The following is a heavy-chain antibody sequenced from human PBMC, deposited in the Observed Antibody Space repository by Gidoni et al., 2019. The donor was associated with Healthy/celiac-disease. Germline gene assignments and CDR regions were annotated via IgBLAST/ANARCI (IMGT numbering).Heavy chain of an antibody. CDR1: GYTFTGYY. V-gene: IGHV1-2*04. CDR2: INPNSGGT. J-gene: IGHJ4*02. Sequence: QVQLVQSGAEVKKPGASVKVFCTASGYTFTGYYMHWVRQAPGQGLEWMGWINPNSGGTNYAQKFQGWVTMTRDTSISTAYMELSRLRSDDTAVYYCARGRPYYYDSSGHTLDFDYWGQGTLVTVSS. CDR3: ARGRPYYYDSSGHTLDFDY. D-gene: IGHD3-22*01.